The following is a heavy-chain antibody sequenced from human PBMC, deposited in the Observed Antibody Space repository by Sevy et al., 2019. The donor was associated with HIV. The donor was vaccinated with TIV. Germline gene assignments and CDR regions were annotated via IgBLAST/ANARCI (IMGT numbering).Heavy chain of an antibody. CDR1: GGTFSSYA. Sequence: ASVKVSCKASGGTFSSYAISWVRQAPGQGLEWMGGIIPIFGTANYAQKFQGRVTITADESTSTAYMELSSLRSEDTAVYYCARDAQLWSYNWLDPWGQGTLVTVSS. CDR3: ARDAQLWSYNWLDP. V-gene: IGHV1-69*13. CDR2: IIPIFGTA. D-gene: IGHD5-18*01. J-gene: IGHJ5*02.